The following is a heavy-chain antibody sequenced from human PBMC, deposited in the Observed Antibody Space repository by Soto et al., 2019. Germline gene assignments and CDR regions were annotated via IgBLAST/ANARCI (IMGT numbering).Heavy chain of an antibody. Sequence: KISCKGSGYGFTSYWIGWVRQMPGKGLEWMGIIYPGDSDTRYSPSFQGQVTISADKSISTAYLQWSSLKASDTAMYYCASSYYYYSSGYYEGGAIHIWGQGTIVTVSS. V-gene: IGHV5-51*01. CDR1: GYGFTSYW. D-gene: IGHD3-22*01. CDR3: ASSYYYYSSGYYEGGAIHI. J-gene: IGHJ3*02. CDR2: IYPGDSDT.